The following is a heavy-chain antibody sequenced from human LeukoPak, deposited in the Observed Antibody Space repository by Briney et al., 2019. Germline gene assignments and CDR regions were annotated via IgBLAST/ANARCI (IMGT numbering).Heavy chain of an antibody. D-gene: IGHD5-18*01. CDR2: XXXXSGNT. V-gene: IGHV1-8*01. Sequence: ASVKVSCKASGYTFTSYDINWVRQATGQGLXXXXXXXXXSGNTGYAQKFQGRVTMTRNTSISTAYMELSSLRSEDTAVYYCARVLGLVDTAMGDAFDIWGQGTMVTVSS. CDR3: ARVLGLVDTAMGDAFDI. J-gene: IGHJ3*02. CDR1: GYTFTSYD.